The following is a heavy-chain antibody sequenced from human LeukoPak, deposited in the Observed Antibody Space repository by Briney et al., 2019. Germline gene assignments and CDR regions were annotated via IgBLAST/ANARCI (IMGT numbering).Heavy chain of an antibody. V-gene: IGHV3-23*01. CDR2: ISGSGAST. CDR3: ANARLSHSSRWSEDY. CDR1: GFTFSSYA. D-gene: IGHD6-13*01. Sequence: GGSLRLSCAASGFTFSSYAMSWVRQAPGKGLEWVSGISGSGASTYYADSVKGRFTISRDSSKNTLYLQMNSLRVEDTAVYYCANARLSHSSRWSEDYWGQGTLVTVSS. J-gene: IGHJ4*02.